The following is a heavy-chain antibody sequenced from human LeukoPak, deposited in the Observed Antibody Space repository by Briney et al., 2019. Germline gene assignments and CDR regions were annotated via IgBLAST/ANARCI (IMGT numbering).Heavy chain of an antibody. CDR2: INHSGGT. Sequence: PSETLSLTCAVYVDSFSANYWRSSRQPPGKGLEWIGKINHSGGTNYNPSLKSRVTISVDTSMSQFALKLSSVMGAEDTADYYSGVSYRESSGNRGAFDYWGQGTLVTVSS. D-gene: IGHD3-22*01. J-gene: IGHJ4*02. V-gene: IGHV4-34*03. CDR3: GVSYRESSGNRGAFDY. CDR1: VDSFSANY.